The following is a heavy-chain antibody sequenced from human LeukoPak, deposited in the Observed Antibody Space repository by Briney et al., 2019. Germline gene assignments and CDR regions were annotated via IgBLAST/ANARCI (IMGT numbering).Heavy chain of an antibody. D-gene: IGHD3-10*01. CDR1: GFTFSTYW. CDR3: ARGFGSGSYVYDY. V-gene: IGHV3-74*01. Sequence: PGGSLRLSCAASGFTFSTYWMHWVRQSPGKGLVWVSRINSDGIGSSYADSVKGRFTISRDNSKNTLYLQMNSLRAEDTAVYYCARGFGSGSYVYDYRGQGTLVTVSS. CDR2: INSDGIGS. J-gene: IGHJ4*02.